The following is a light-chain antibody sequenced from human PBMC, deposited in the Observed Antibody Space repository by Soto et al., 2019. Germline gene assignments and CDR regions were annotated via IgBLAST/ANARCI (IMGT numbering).Light chain of an antibody. Sequence: QSALTQPRSVSGSPGQSVTISCTGTSSDVGGYNFVSWYQQYPGKAPKFMIYDVDQRPSGVPDRFSGSKSGNTASLTISGLQAEDEAEYFCAGWDGSLKGFVFGTGTKLTVL. CDR3: AGWDGSLKGFV. CDR2: DVD. J-gene: IGLJ1*01. V-gene: IGLV2-11*01. CDR1: SSDVGGYNF.